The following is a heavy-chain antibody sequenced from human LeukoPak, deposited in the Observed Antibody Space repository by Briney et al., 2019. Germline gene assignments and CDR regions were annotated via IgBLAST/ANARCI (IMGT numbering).Heavy chain of an antibody. Sequence: SETLSLTCAVYGGSFGGYYWSWIRQPPGKGLEWIREINHSGSTNYNPSLKSRVTISVDTSKNQFSLKLSSVTAADTAVYYCARSEEAGSAFDIWGQGTMVTVSS. V-gene: IGHV4-34*01. CDR2: INHSGST. J-gene: IGHJ3*02. CDR3: ARSEEAGSAFDI. CDR1: GGSFGGYY.